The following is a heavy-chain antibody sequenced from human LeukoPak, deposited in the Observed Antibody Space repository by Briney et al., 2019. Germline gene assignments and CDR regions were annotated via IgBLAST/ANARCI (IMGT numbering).Heavy chain of an antibody. CDR2: MNPNSGKT. Sequence: ASVKVSCKASGYTFTSSDINWVRQATGQGLEWMGYMNPNSGKTGHAQKFQGRVTITTNTSISTAYMELSSLKSEDTAVYYCAREGLDHWGQGTLVTVSS. CDR1: GYTFTSSD. CDR3: AREGLDH. V-gene: IGHV1-8*01. J-gene: IGHJ4*02.